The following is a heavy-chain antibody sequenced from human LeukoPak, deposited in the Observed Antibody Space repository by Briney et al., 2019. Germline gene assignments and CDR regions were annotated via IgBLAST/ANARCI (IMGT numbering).Heavy chain of an antibody. V-gene: IGHV4-61*01. CDR2: IYYSGSA. J-gene: IGHJ6*03. CDR3: ARGSSSLEWLLYLDYYYMDV. CDR1: GGSVSSGSYY. Sequence: SETLSLTCTVSGGSVSSGSYYWSWIRQPPGKGLEWIGYIYYSGSANYNPSLKSRVTISVDTSKNQFSLKLSSVTAADTAVYYCARGSSSLEWLLYLDYYYMDVWGKGTTVTVSS. D-gene: IGHD3-3*01.